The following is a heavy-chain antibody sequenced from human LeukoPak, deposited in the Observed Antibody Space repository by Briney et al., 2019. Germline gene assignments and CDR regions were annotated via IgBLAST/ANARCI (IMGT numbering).Heavy chain of an antibody. J-gene: IGHJ6*02. CDR2: IWCDGSNK. D-gene: IGHD3-22*01. CDR1: GFTFSSYG. V-gene: IGHV3-33*01. Sequence: GGSLRLSCAASGFTFSSYGMHWVRQAPGKGLEWVAVIWCDGSNKYYADSVKGRFTISRDNSKNTLYLQMNSLRAEDTAVYYCVCGYHTPRYYGMDVWGQGTTVTVSS. CDR3: VCGYHTPRYYGMDV.